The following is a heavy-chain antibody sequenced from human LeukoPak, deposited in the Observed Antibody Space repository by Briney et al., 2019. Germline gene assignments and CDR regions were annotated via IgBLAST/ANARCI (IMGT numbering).Heavy chain of an antibody. CDR2: IYSGGST. D-gene: IGHD3-22*01. Sequence: GGSLRLSCTVSGFTVSSNSVSWVRQAPGKGLEWVSFIYSGGSTQYSDSVKGRFTISRDNSKNTLYLQMTSLRAEDTAVYYCARRAGDYSHPYDYWGQGTLVTVSS. J-gene: IGHJ4*02. CDR1: GFTVSSNS. V-gene: IGHV3-53*01. CDR3: ARRAGDYSHPYDY.